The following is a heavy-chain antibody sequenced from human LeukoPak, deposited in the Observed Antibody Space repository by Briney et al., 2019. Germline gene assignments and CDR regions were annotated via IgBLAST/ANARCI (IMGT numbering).Heavy chain of an antibody. Sequence: ASVKVSCKASGYTFTSYGISWVRQAPGQGLEWMGWISAYNGNTNYAQKLQGRVTMTTDTSTSTAYMELRSLRSDDTAVYYCARTSEIAGAVPADYWGQGTLVTVSS. CDR1: GYTFTSYG. D-gene: IGHD6-19*01. CDR3: ARTSEIAGAVPADY. CDR2: ISAYNGNT. J-gene: IGHJ4*02. V-gene: IGHV1-18*01.